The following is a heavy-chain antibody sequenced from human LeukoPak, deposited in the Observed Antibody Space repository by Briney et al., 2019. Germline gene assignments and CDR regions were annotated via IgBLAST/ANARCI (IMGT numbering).Heavy chain of an antibody. CDR1: GGSISSYY. D-gene: IGHD2-15*01. CDR2: IYYSGST. J-gene: IGHJ4*02. V-gene: IGHV4-59*12. Sequence: SETLSLTCTVSGGSISSYYWSWIRQPPGKGLEWIGYIYYSGSTNYSPSLKSRVTISVDTSKNQFSLKLSSVTAADTAVYYCAREYCSGGSCYSAYWGQGTLVTVSS. CDR3: AREYCSGGSCYSAY.